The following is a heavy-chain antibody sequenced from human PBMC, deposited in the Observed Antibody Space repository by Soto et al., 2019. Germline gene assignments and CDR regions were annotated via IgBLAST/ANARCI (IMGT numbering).Heavy chain of an antibody. CDR1: GFTLSSYH. D-gene: IGHD4-17*01. V-gene: IGHV3-48*03. CDR2: ININSGTI. Sequence: GGSLRLSCAASGFTLSSYHMDWVRQAPGKGLEWVSYININSGTIHYADSVKGRFTISRDNAKNSLYLQMDSLRAEDTAVYFCARDVNTGTTNYHYDMDVWGHGPTVTVFS. CDR3: ARDVNTGTTNYHYDMDV. J-gene: IGHJ6*02.